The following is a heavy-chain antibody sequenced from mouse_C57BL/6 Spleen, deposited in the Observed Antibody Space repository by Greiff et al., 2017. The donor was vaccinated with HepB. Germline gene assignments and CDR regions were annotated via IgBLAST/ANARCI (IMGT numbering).Heavy chain of an antibody. V-gene: IGHV1-55*01. CDR1: GYTFTSYW. CDR2: IYPGSGST. D-gene: IGHD2-2*01. Sequence: VQLQQPGAELVKPGASVKMSCKASGYTFTSYWITWVKQRPGQGLEWIGDIYPGSGSTNYNEKFKSKATLTVDTSSSTSYMQLSSLTSEDSAVYYCARFEVTDWYVDVWGTGTTVTVSS. J-gene: IGHJ1*03. CDR3: ARFEVTDWYVDV.